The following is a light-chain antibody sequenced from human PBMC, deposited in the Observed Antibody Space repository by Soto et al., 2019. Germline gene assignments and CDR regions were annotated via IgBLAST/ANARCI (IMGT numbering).Light chain of an antibody. CDR1: QTISSW. J-gene: IGKJ5*01. V-gene: IGKV1-12*01. CDR3: QQADSLPLVT. CDR2: AAS. Sequence: DIQMTQSPSTLSGSVGDRVTITCRASQTISSWLAWYQQKPGKAPKLLIYAASSLFSGVPSRFSGSGSGTDFTLTISSLQPEDFATYYCQQADSLPLVTFGQGTRLDLK.